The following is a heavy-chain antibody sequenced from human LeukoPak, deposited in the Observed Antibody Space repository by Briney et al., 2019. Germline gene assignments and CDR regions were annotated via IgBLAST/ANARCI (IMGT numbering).Heavy chain of an antibody. Sequence: GWSLRLSCAASGFTFSNAWMSWVRQAPGKGLEWVGRIKSKTDGGTTEYAAPVKGRFTISRDDSKNTLYLQMNILETEDTAVYYCTTHSITRSAFDIWGQGTMVTVSS. V-gene: IGHV3-15*07. CDR1: GFTFSNAW. CDR2: IKSKTDGGTT. J-gene: IGHJ3*02. D-gene: IGHD3-10*01. CDR3: TTHSITRSAFDI.